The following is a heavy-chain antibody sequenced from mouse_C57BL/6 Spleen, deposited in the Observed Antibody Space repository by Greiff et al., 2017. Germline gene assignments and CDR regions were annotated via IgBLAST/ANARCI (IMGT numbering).Heavy chain of an antibody. Sequence: QVQLQQPGAELVRPGSSVKLSCKASGYTFTSYWMHWVKQRPIQGLEWIGNIDPSDSETHYNQKFKDKATLTVDKSSSTAYMQLSSLTSEDSAGYYCAVIQGYVDVWGTGTTVTVSS. V-gene: IGHV1-52*01. CDR2: IDPSDSET. CDR1: GYTFTSYW. J-gene: IGHJ1*03. CDR3: AVIQGYVDV.